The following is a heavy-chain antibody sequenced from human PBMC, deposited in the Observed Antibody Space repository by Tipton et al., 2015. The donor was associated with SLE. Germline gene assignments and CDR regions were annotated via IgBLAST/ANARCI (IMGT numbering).Heavy chain of an antibody. J-gene: IGHJ6*02. V-gene: IGHV3-11*01. CDR1: GFTVSDYY. CDR2: TNSSGSTV. CDR3: AREEGLGMDV. Sequence: SLRLSCAASGFTVSDYYMSWIRQAPGKGLEWILYTNSSGSTVYYEDSVKGRFTFSRDNTKNSVSLQMSSLRVEDTAVYYCAREEGLGMDVWGQGTTVTVSS.